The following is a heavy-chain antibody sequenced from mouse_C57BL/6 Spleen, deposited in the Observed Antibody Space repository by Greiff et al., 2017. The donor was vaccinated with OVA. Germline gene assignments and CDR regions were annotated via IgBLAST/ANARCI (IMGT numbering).Heavy chain of an antibody. J-gene: IGHJ3*01. V-gene: IGHV5-9-1*02. CDR2: ISSGGDYI. CDR1: GFTFSSYA. D-gene: IGHD2-4*01. Sequence: EVQLVESGEGLVKPGGSLKLSCAASGFTFSSYAMSWVRQTPEKRLEWVAYISSGGDYIYYADTVKGRFTISRDNARNTLYLQMSSLKSEDTAMYYCTREGYDLAWFAYWGQGTLVTVSA. CDR3: TREGYDLAWFAY.